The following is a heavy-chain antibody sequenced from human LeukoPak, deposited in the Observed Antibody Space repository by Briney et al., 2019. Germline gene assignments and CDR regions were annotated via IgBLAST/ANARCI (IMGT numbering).Heavy chain of an antibody. CDR3: AKLRGYYGSGQQITLDY. CDR1: GFTLSNYD. D-gene: IGHD3-10*01. CDR2: ISHDGSNK. J-gene: IGHJ4*02. V-gene: IGHV3-30*18. Sequence: PGGSLRLSCAASGFTLSNYDMNWVRQAPGKGLEWVAVISHDGSNKYYADSVKGRFTISRDNAKNTLYLQMDSLSVEDTAVYYCAKLRGYYGSGQQITLDYWGQGTLVTVSS.